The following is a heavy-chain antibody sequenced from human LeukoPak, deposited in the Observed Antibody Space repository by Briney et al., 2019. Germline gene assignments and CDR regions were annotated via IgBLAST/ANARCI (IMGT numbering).Heavy chain of an antibody. Sequence: SETLSLTCTVPDGSISNSFWNLVRQPPGKGLEWIAYIHTSGSTNYNPAFKSRVTLSVDTSKSQFSLRLNSVTASDTAVYYCANSYDGKIVPFDNWGQGTLVTVSS. CDR3: ANSYDGKIVPFDN. J-gene: IGHJ4*02. D-gene: IGHD4-23*01. V-gene: IGHV4-4*09. CDR2: IHTSGST. CDR1: DGSISNSF.